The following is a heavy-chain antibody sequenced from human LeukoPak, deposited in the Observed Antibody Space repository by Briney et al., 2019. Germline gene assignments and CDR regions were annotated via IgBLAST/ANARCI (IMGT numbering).Heavy chain of an antibody. CDR3: AKSGGYGLIDY. V-gene: IGHV4-39*01. D-gene: IGHD1-26*01. Sequence: SETLSLTCTVSGASISGSGYYWGWIRQPPGKGLEWIGSIYPSGSTYYNASLQSRVTISIETSKNQLSLRLNSVTAADTAMYYCAKSGGYGLIDYWGQGTLVTVSS. CDR2: IYPSGST. J-gene: IGHJ4*02. CDR1: GASISGSGYY.